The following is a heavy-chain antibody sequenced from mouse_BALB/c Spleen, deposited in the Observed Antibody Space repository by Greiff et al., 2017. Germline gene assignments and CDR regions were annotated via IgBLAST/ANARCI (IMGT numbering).Heavy chain of an antibody. D-gene: IGHD2-4*01. J-gene: IGHJ4*01. CDR1: GFTFSSYT. CDR3: ARHSTMITKSYAMDY. Sequence: EVQLQESGGGLVQPGGSLKLSCAASGFTFSSYTMSWVRQTPEKRLEWVAYISNGGGSTYYPDTVKGRFTISRDNAKNTLYLQMSSLKSEDTAIYYCARHSTMITKSYAMDYWGQGTSVTVSS. V-gene: IGHV5-12-2*01. CDR2: ISNGGGST.